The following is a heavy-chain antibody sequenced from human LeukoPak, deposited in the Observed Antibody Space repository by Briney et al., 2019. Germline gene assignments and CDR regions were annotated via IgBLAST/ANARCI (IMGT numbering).Heavy chain of an antibody. V-gene: IGHV4-39*07. Sequence: KASETLSLTCTVSGGSISSTSYYWGWIRQPPGKGLEWIGSINYSGSTYYNPSLKSRVTLSIDTSKNHFSLNLNSVTAADTAVFYCARDDGGGTGRFDPWGQGTLVTVSS. J-gene: IGHJ5*02. CDR3: ARDDGGGTGRFDP. CDR1: GGSISSTSYY. D-gene: IGHD4-23*01. CDR2: INYSGST.